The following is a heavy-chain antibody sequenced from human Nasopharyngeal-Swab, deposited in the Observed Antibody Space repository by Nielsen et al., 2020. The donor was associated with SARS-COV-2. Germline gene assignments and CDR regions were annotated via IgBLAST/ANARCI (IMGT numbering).Heavy chain of an antibody. J-gene: IGHJ3*02. D-gene: IGHD6-19*01. Sequence: WIRQPPGKGLEWVSSISGSGVSTYYADSVKGRFTVSRDSSKNTLYLQMSSLRAEDTAVYFCAKNTGYSTGWNDAFDIWGQGTMDTVSS. CDR2: ISGSGVST. V-gene: IGHV3-23*01. CDR3: AKNTGYSTGWNDAFDI.